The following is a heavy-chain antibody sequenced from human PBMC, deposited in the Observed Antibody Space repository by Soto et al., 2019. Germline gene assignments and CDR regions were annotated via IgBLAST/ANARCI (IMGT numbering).Heavy chain of an antibody. J-gene: IGHJ4*02. CDR3: ARGSSRRPAASYFDY. D-gene: IGHD2-2*01. Sequence: PSETLSLTCTVSGGSVSSGSYYWSWIRQPPGKGLEWIGYIYYSVSTNYNPSLKSRVTISVDTSKNQFSLKLSSVTAAETAVYYCARGSSRRPAASYFDYWGQGTLVTVSS. CDR1: GGSVSSGSYY. CDR2: IYYSVST. V-gene: IGHV4-61*01.